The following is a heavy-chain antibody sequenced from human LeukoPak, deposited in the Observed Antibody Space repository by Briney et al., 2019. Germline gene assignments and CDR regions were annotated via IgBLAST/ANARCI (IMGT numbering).Heavy chain of an antibody. D-gene: IGHD3-16*01. CDR3: ARAGVGGPWYFDL. CDR2: IIPILGIA. V-gene: IGHV1-69*04. CDR1: GGTFSSYA. Sequence: SVKVSCKASGGTFSSYAISWVRQAPGQGLEWMGRIIPILGIANYAQKFQGRVTITADKSTSTAYMELSSLRSEDTAVYYCARAGVGGPWYFDLWGRGALVTVSS. J-gene: IGHJ2*01.